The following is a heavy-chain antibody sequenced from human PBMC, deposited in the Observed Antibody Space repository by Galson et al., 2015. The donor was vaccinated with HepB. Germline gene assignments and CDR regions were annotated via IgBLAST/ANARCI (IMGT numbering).Heavy chain of an antibody. CDR3: VRAFHDTSGHYWVNLDY. D-gene: IGHD3-22*01. V-gene: IGHV3-21*01. CDR1: GFSFTSYS. J-gene: IGHJ4*02. Sequence: SLRLSCAASGFSFTSYSMNWVRQAPGKGLEWVSFISTTSTYIYYADSVTGRFTISRDNAKSSLYLQMNSLRAEDTAVYYCVRAFHDTSGHYWVNLDYWGQGAPVTVSS. CDR2: ISTTSTYI.